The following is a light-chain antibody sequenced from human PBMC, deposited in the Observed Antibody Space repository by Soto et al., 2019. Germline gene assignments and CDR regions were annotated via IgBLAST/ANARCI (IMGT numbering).Light chain of an antibody. CDR3: QQWFT. Sequence: ETVMTQSPATLSVSPGERATLSCRASQSVSTNSLAWFQLKPGQAPRVLIYGASSRATGIPDRFSGSGSGTDFTLTISRLEPEDSAVYYCQQWFTFGPGTKVDIK. CDR1: QSVSTNS. CDR2: GAS. V-gene: IGKV3-20*01. J-gene: IGKJ3*01.